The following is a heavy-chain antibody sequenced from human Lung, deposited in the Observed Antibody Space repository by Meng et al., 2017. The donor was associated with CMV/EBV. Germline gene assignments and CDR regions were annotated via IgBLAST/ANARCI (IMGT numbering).Heavy chain of an antibody. J-gene: IGHJ6*02. Sequence: SXAASGFTFSSYWMSWVRQAPGKGLEWVANINQDGNEEYYVDSLKGRFTISRDNAKNSLYLQMTSLRAEDTAVYYCARDGTLSPYYYYYGMDVWGQGTXVTVAS. CDR3: ARDGTLSPYYYYYGMDV. V-gene: IGHV3-7*01. CDR2: INQDGNEE. CDR1: GFTFSSYW.